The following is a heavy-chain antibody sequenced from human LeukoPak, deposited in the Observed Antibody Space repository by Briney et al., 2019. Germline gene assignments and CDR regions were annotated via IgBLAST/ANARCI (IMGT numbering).Heavy chain of an antibody. J-gene: IGHJ6*03. CDR3: ARTTVGYYYMDV. V-gene: IGHV1-18*04. CDR2: IGAYNGNT. Sequence: ASVKVSCKASGYTFTGYYMHWVRQAPGQGLEWMGWIGAYNGNTNYAQKLQGRVTMTTDTSTSTAYMELRSLRSDDTAVYYCARTTVGYYYMDVWGKGTTVTISS. D-gene: IGHD1-1*01. CDR1: GYTFTGYY.